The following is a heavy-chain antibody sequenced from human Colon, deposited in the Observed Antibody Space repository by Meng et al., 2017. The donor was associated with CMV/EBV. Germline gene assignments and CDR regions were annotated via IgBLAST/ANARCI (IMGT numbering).Heavy chain of an antibody. CDR2: VFHTGSS. Sequence: GSLRLSCTVSGDSTSSSIYYWGWVRQPQGKGLEWIGTVFHTGSSFYNESLSGRASISIDTSRNHFSLSLKSVTAADTGVYFCARVKWQRFVDFWGQGMLVTVSS. J-gene: IGHJ4*02. CDR1: GDSTSSSIYY. CDR3: ARVKWQRFVDF. V-gene: IGHV4-39*07. D-gene: IGHD5-12*01.